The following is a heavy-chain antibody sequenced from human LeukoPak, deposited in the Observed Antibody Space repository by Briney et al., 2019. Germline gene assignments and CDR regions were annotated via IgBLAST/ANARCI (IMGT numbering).Heavy chain of an antibody. J-gene: IGHJ4*02. Sequence: SETLSLTCIVSGGSISSSSYYWGWIRQPPGKGLEWIGSIYYSGSTYYNPSLKSRVTISVDRSKNQFSLKLSSVTAADTAVYYCARVTYDSSAYKLDYWGQGTLVTVSS. CDR2: IYYSGST. V-gene: IGHV4-39*07. D-gene: IGHD3-22*01. CDR3: ARVTYDSSAYKLDY. CDR1: GGSISSSSYY.